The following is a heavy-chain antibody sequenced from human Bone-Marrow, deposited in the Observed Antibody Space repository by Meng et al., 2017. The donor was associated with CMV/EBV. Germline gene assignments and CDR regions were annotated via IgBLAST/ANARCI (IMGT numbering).Heavy chain of an antibody. Sequence: CAASGLDVSSNYMSWVRQAPGKGLEWVSVIYSGGSTYYADSVKGRFTISRDNSKNTLYLQMNSLRAEDTAVYYCARESDDFWSGYRDYWGQGTLVTVSS. J-gene: IGHJ4*02. CDR2: IYSGGST. CDR1: GLDVSSNY. CDR3: ARESDDFWSGYRDY. V-gene: IGHV3-66*01. D-gene: IGHD3-3*01.